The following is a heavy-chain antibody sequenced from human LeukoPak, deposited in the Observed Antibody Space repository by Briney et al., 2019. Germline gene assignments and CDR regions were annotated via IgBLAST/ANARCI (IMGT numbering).Heavy chain of an antibody. V-gene: IGHV3-11*01. D-gene: IGHD4-17*01. CDR1: GSTFSDYY. CDR2: SSSSGSTI. Sequence: GGSLRLSCATSGSTFSDYYMSWIRQAPGKGLEWVSYSSSSGSTIYYADSVKGRFTIFRDNAKNSLYLQMNSLRAEDTAVYYCARAQGAMTTGRAFDIWGQGTMVTVSS. CDR3: ARAQGAMTTGRAFDI. J-gene: IGHJ3*02.